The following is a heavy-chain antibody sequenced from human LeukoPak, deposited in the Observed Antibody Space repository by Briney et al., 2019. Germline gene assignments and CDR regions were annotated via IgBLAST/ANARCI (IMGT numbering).Heavy chain of an antibody. V-gene: IGHV3-30-3*01. Sequence: GSLSLSCAASGFTFSNYAMHWVRQAPGRGLEWVAVISYDGSNKYYADSVKGRFTISRDNSKNTLYLQMNSLRAEDTAVYYCARDHIVVVTATPPYYYYYYGMDVWGQGTTVTVSS. CDR1: GFTFSNYA. CDR3: ARDHIVVVTATPPYYYYYYGMDV. CDR2: ISYDGSNK. D-gene: IGHD2-21*02. J-gene: IGHJ6*02.